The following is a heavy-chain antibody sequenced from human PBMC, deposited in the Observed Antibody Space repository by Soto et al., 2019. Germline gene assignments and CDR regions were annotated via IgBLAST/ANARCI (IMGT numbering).Heavy chain of an antibody. J-gene: IGHJ4*02. Sequence: ASVKVSCKASGYTFTSYGISWVRQAPGQRLEWMGWISAYNGNTNYAQKLQGRVTMTTDTSTSTAYMELRSLRSDDTAVYYCARDSYCSGGSCYRGDFDYWGQGTLVTVSS. V-gene: IGHV1-18*01. CDR3: ARDSYCSGGSCYRGDFDY. D-gene: IGHD2-15*01. CDR2: ISAYNGNT. CDR1: GYTFTSYG.